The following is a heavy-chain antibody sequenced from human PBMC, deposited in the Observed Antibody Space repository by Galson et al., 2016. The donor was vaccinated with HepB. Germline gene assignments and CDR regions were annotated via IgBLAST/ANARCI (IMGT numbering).Heavy chain of an antibody. CDR2: ISYDESIK. J-gene: IGHJ4*02. CDR3: ATNGDGYNYFLY. V-gene: IGHV3-30*03. D-gene: IGHD5-24*01. CDR1: GFTFRNYG. Sequence: SLRLSCAGSGFTFRNYGMHWVRQAPGKGLEWVAVISYDESIKYYADAGKGRFTTARDNSKNTLYLQMSSLRAEDTVFYYCATNGDGYNYFLYWGQGTLVNVSS.